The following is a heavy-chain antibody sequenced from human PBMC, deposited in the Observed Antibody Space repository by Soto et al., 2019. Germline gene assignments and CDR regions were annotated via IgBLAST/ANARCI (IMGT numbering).Heavy chain of an antibody. CDR1: GGSISSGGYY. Sequence: QVQLQESGPGLVKPSQTLSLTCTVSGGSISSGGYYWSWIRQDPGKGLEWIGYIYHSGSTFYNPSLKSRVSISVDTSMNQFSLKLSSVTAADTAVYYCARTYNWDNRYFDYWGQGTLVTVSS. V-gene: IGHV4-31*03. CDR3: ARTYNWDNRYFDY. CDR2: IYHSGST. D-gene: IGHD1-20*01. J-gene: IGHJ4*02.